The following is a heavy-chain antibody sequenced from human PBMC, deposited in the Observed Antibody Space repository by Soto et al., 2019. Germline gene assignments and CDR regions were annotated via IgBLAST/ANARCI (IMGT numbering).Heavy chain of an antibody. CDR2: ISGSGGST. D-gene: IGHD2-2*01. V-gene: IGHV3-23*01. CDR1: GFTFSSYA. J-gene: IGHJ6*02. CDR3: AKYRGVYYYYYGMDV. Sequence: PGGSLRLSCAASGFTFSSYAMSWVCQAPGKGLEWVSAISGSGGSTYYADSVKGRFTISRDNSKNTLYLQMNSLRAEDTAVYYCAKYRGVYYYYYGMDVWGQGTTVTVSS.